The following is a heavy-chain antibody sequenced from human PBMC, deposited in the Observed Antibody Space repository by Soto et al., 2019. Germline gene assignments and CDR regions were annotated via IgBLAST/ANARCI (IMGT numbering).Heavy chain of an antibody. J-gene: IGHJ5*02. CDR2: IYWNDDK. Sequence: QITLKESGPTLVKPTQTLTLTCSFSGFSLSTGGRGVGWIRQPPGKALEWLALIYWNDDKRYSPSLKNRLTITKDNSKIQVVLTLTNMDPVDTATYYCAHRGYGNYPRDNWFDPWGQGTLVTVSS. CDR3: AHRGYGNYPRDNWFDP. D-gene: IGHD4-17*01. CDR1: GFSLSTGGRG. V-gene: IGHV2-5*01.